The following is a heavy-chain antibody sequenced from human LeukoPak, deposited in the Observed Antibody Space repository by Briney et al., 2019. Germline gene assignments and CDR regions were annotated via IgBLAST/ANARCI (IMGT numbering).Heavy chain of an antibody. J-gene: IGHJ4*02. CDR2: ISDRGDNK. Sequence: GSLRLSCAASGFTFSSHAMSWVRQAPGKGLGWVSAISDRGDNKQYTDSVKGRLTISRDNSKNTLYLQMNSLRADDTAVYYCAKSSRYGTGWYGRIDYWGQGTLVTVS. V-gene: IGHV3-23*01. CDR3: AKSSRYGTGWYGRIDY. CDR1: GFTFSSHA. D-gene: IGHD6-19*01.